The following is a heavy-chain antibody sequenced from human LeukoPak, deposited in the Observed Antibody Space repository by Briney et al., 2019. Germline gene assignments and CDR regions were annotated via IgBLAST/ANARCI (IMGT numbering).Heavy chain of an antibody. D-gene: IGHD4-17*01. CDR1: GFTFSIYS. CDR2: IGGSSSSL. J-gene: IGHJ3*01. V-gene: IGHV3-21*01. Sequence: GGSLRLSCAASGFTFSIYSMNWVRQAPGKGLEWVSSIGGSSSSLYYAESVKGRFTISRDNARNSLYLQMNSLRVEDTAVYYCAKEAGQDYGALDAFDVWGQGTMVTVSS. CDR3: AKEAGQDYGALDAFDV.